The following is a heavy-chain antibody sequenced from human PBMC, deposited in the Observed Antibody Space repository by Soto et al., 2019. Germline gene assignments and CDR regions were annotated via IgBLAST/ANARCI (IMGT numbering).Heavy chain of an antibody. J-gene: IGHJ4*02. CDR2: INPNNGAI. D-gene: IGHD6-6*01. Sequence: ASVKASWKTFRFSLAGYYIQWVRQAPGQGLEWMGWINPNNGAIDYAQKFQGWVTMTRDTSISIVYMELNRLTSGDTAVYYCARNLIAARPVFDFWGQGTLVTVSS. CDR1: RFSLAGYY. CDR3: ARNLIAARPVFDF. V-gene: IGHV1-2*04.